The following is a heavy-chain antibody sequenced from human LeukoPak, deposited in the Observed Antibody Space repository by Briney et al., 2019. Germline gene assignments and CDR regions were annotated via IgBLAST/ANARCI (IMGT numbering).Heavy chain of an antibody. D-gene: IGHD1-26*01. V-gene: IGHV3-53*01. CDR1: GFTVSSNY. J-gene: IGHJ4*02. Sequence: PGGSLRLSCAASGFTVSSNYMSWVRQAPGKGLEWVSVIYSGGSTYYADSVKGRFTISRDNSKNTLYLQMNSLRAEDTAVYYRARASGRYQTPFDYWGQGTLVTVSS. CDR3: ARASGRYQTPFDY. CDR2: IYSGGST.